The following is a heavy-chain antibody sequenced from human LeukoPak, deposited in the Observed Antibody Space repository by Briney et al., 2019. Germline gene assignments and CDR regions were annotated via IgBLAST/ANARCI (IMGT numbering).Heavy chain of an antibody. CDR2: IIPIFGTA. CDR3: ARAPYNWNYPLSGFDI. V-gene: IGHV1-69*13. D-gene: IGHD1-7*01. J-gene: IGHJ3*02. CDR1: GGIFSSYA. Sequence: SVKVSCKASGGIFSSYAISWVRQAPGQGLEWMGGIIPIFGTANYAQKFQGRVTITADESTSTAYMELSSLRSEDTAVYYCARAPYNWNYPLSGFDIWGQGTMVTVSS.